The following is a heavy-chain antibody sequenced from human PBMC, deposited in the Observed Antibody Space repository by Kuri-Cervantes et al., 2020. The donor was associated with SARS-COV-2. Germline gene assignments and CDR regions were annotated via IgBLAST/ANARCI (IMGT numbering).Heavy chain of an antibody. D-gene: IGHD1-26*01. CDR1: GGTFSSYA. Sequence: SVKVSCKASGGTFSSYAISWVRQAPGQGLEWMGGIIPIFGTANYAQKFQGRVTITADESTSTAYMELSSLRSEDTAVYYCAAPYSGSYYWGFDHWGQGNLVTVSS. J-gene: IGHJ4*02. CDR2: IIPIFGTA. V-gene: IGHV1-69*13. CDR3: AAPYSGSYYWGFDH.